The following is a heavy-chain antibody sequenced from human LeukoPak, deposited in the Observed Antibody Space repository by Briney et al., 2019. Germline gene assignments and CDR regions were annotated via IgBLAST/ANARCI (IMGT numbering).Heavy chain of an antibody. Sequence: ASVKVSCKASGYTFTGYYMHWVRQAPGQGLKWMGRINPNSGGTNYAQKFQGRVTMTRDTSISTAHMELSRLRSDDTAVYYCAREIVGANFDYWGQGTLVTVSS. CDR3: AREIVGANFDY. V-gene: IGHV1-2*06. J-gene: IGHJ4*02. CDR1: GYTFTGYY. CDR2: INPNSGGT. D-gene: IGHD1-26*01.